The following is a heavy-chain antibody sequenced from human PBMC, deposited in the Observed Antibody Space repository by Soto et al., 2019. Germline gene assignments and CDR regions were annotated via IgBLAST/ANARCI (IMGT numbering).Heavy chain of an antibody. CDR1: GSPFSDHA. J-gene: IGHJ5*02. V-gene: IGHV3-23*01. Sequence: GGSLRLSCAASGSPFSDHAMHWVRQTPGKGLEWVSAITGRGDSTYYADSVKGRFTISRDNSKSTLYLQMMSLRAEDTAVYYCAKDLYVQPPSGWFDPWGQGTVVTVSS. D-gene: IGHD1-26*01. CDR3: AKDLYVQPPSGWFDP. CDR2: ITGRGDST.